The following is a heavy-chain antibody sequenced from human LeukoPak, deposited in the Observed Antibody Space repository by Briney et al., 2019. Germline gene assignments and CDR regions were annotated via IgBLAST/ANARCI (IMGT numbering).Heavy chain of an antibody. Sequence: PGGSLRLSCAASGFTFSSYSMNWVRQAPGKGLKWVSSISSSSSYIYYADSVKGRFTISRDNAKNSLYLQMNSLRAEDTAVYYCARAAGSIAARPYDYWGQGTLVTVSS. V-gene: IGHV3-21*01. CDR3: ARAAGSIAARPYDY. J-gene: IGHJ4*02. CDR2: ISSSSSYI. CDR1: GFTFSSYS. D-gene: IGHD6-6*01.